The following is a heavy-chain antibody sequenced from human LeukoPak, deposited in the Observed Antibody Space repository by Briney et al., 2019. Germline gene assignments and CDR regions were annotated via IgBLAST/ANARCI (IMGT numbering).Heavy chain of an antibody. CDR1: AAAFSKYG. V-gene: IGHV3-23*01. J-gene: IGHJ4*02. Sequence: GGSLRLSCAASAAAFSKYGMKWVRQAAGAGLEYISGISRSGDITHYADSVKGQFTISRDNVKNTLYLQMNSLRAEDTALYYCAIEGFYFWGPGTQVTVSS. CDR3: AIEGFYF. CDR2: ISRSGDIT.